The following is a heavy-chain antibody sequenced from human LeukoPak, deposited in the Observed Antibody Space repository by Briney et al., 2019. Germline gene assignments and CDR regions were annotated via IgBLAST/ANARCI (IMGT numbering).Heavy chain of an antibody. CDR3: AKTIVGANLFDY. CDR1: GFAFSSYA. V-gene: IGHV3-23*01. CDR2: ISGSGGST. D-gene: IGHD1-26*01. Sequence: GGSLRLSCAASGFAFSSYAMSWVRQAPGKGLEWVSAISGSGGSTYYADYVKGRFTISRDNSKNTLYLQMNSLRAEDTAVYYCAKTIVGANLFDYWGQGTLVTVSS. J-gene: IGHJ4*02.